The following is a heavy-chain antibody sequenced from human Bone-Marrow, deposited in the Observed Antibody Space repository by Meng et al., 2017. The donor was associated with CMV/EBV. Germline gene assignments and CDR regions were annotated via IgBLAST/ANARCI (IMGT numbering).Heavy chain of an antibody. CDR3: AKTLSGSYFYYYGLDV. V-gene: IGHV3-7*01. J-gene: IGHJ6*02. CDR2: IKQDGSEK. CDR1: GFTFSSHW. D-gene: IGHD1-26*01. Sequence: GESLKISCAASGFTFSSHWMSWVRQAPGKGLEWVACIKQDGSEKYYVDSVKGRFTISRDKSKNTLYLQMNSLRAEDTAVYYCAKTLSGSYFYYYGLDVWGQGTTVTVSS.